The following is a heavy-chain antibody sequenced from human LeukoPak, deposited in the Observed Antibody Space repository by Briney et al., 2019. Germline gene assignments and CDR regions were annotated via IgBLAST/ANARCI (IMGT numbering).Heavy chain of an antibody. J-gene: IGHJ6*02. CDR3: ARDERYYYYYGMDV. Sequence: GRSLRLSCAASGFTFSSYGMHWVRQAPGKGLEWVAVISYDGSNKYYAGSVKGRFTISRDNSKNTLYLQMNSLRAEDTAVYYCARDERYYYYYGMDVWGQGTTVTVSS. CDR1: GFTFSSYG. CDR2: ISYDGSNK. V-gene: IGHV3-30*03.